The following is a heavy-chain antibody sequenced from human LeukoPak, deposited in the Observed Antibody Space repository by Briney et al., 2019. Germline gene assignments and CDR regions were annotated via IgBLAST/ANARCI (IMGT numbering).Heavy chain of an antibody. V-gene: IGHV3-66*01. J-gene: IGHJ4*02. Sequence: PGGSLRLSCAASGFTVSNNYMNWVRQAPGKGLEWVSLIYSGGSTSYADSVKGRFTISRDSSKNPLYLQMNYLKVEDAAVYYCAGYYAAVAFYTDDWGQGTLVTVSS. D-gene: IGHD3-3*02. CDR3: AGYYAAVAFYTDD. CDR1: GFTVSNNY. CDR2: IYSGGST.